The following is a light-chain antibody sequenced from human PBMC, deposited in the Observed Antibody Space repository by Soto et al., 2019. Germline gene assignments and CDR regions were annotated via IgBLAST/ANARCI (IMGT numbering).Light chain of an antibody. CDR2: ATS. Sequence: DIQMTQSPSSLSASVGDRVTITCRASQTPRTFLNWYQQKPGKAPKLLIYATSTLQSGVPSRFSGRDSGADFTLTINNLQPEDFATYYCQPPPYTFGPGTKVEIK. J-gene: IGKJ2*01. CDR1: QTPRTF. V-gene: IGKV1-39*01. CDR3: QPPPYT.